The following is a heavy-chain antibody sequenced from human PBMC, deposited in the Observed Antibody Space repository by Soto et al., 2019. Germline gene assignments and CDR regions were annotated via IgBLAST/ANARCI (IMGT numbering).Heavy chain of an antibody. D-gene: IGHD3-22*01. Sequence: VGSLRLSCAASGGTCISYAMRWVRQAPGKGLEWVAVISYDGSNKYYADSVKGRFTISRDNSKNTLYLQMNSLRAEDTAVYYCARDLRSDYYDSSGYYYGPFDYWGQGTLVTVSS. V-gene: IGHV3-30-3*01. CDR1: GGTCISYA. CDR2: ISYDGSNK. CDR3: ARDLRSDYYDSSGYYYGPFDY. J-gene: IGHJ4*02.